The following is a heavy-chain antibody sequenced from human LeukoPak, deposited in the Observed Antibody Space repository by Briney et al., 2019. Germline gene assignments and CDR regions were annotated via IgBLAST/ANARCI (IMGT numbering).Heavy chain of an antibody. CDR1: GGSISSGGYY. V-gene: IGHV4-30-2*01. CDR2: IYHSGST. CDR3: ARARAARPYYFDY. J-gene: IGHJ4*02. Sequence: SQTLSLTCTVSGGSISSGGYYWSWIRQPPGKGLEWIGYIYHSGSTYYNPSLKSRVTISVDRSKNQFSLKLSSVTAADTAAYYCARARAARPYYFDYWGQGTLVTVSS. D-gene: IGHD6-6*01.